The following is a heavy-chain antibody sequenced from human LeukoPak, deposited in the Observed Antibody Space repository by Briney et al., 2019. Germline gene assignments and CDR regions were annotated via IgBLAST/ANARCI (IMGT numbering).Heavy chain of an antibody. J-gene: IGHJ5*02. CDR3: AQGLYCSGSSCYSGWFDP. CDR1: GFTFSTYG. V-gene: IGHV3-30*18. Sequence: GRSLRLSCAASGFTFSTYGMHWVRQAPGKGLEWVAVISYDGSNKYYADSVKGRFTISRDNSKNTLYLQMNSLRVEDTAVYYCAQGLYCSGSSCYSGWFDPWGQGTLVTVSS. CDR2: ISYDGSNK. D-gene: IGHD2-15*01.